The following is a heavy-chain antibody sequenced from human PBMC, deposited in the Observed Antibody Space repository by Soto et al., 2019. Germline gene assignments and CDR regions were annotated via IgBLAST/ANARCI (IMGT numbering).Heavy chain of an antibody. J-gene: IGHJ5*02. Sequence: ASVKVSCKASGYTFTSYGISWVRQAPGQGLEWMGWISAYNGNTNYAQKLQGRVTMTTDTSTSTAYMELRSLRSDDTAVYYCARDSRSKFDWLPTQSWFDPWGQGTLVTVSS. V-gene: IGHV1-18*01. CDR2: ISAYNGNT. CDR1: GYTFTSYG. D-gene: IGHD3-9*01. CDR3: ARDSRSKFDWLPTQSWFDP.